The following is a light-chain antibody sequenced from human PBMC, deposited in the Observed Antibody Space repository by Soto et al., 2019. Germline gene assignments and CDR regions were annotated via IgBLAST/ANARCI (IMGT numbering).Light chain of an antibody. CDR3: QQANSFPLT. J-gene: IGKJ4*01. CDR2: AAS. CDR1: RGFSSW. V-gene: IGKV1-12*01. Sequence: DIQMTHSQSSVSPSEGDRVTITCRAGRGFSSWLAWYQQKPGKAPKLLIYAASSLQSGVPSRFSGSGSGTDFTLTISSLQPEDFATYYCQQANSFPLTFGGGTKVEIK.